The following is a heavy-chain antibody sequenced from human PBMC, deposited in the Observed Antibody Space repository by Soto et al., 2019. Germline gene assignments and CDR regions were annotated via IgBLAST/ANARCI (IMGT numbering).Heavy chain of an antibody. V-gene: IGHV4-31*03. CDR1: GGSISSGGYY. D-gene: IGHD2-15*01. J-gene: IGHJ3*02. CDR2: IYYSGST. Sequence: PSETLSLTCTVSGGSISSGGYYWSWIRQHPGKGLEWIGYIYYSGSTYYNPSLKSRVTISVDTSKNQFSLKLSSVTAADTAVYYCARTADIVVVVAAKGAFDIWGQGTMVTVSS. CDR3: ARTADIVVVVAAKGAFDI.